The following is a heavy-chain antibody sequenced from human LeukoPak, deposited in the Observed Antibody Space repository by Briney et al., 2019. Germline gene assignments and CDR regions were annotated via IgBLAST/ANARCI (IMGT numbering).Heavy chain of an antibody. V-gene: IGHV4-31*03. Sequence: SETLSLTCTVSGGSFNNIEYYCSWIRQQPGKGLEWIGYINYRGSIYYSPSVESRLTMSVDTSKNQFSLKLTSVSAADTAMYFCAKTGSLMGRFFDYWGQGIQVIVSS. J-gene: IGHJ4*02. CDR3: AKTGSLMGRFFDY. D-gene: IGHD3-10*01. CDR1: GGSFNNIEYY. CDR2: INYRGSI.